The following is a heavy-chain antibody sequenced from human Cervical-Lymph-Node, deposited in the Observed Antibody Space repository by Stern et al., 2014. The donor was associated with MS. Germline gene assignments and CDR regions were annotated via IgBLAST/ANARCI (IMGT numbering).Heavy chain of an antibody. D-gene: IGHD2-15*01. Sequence: VQLVQSGAEVKKPGASVTVSCKASGYTFIDHYIHWVRQAPGQSFEWLGWINPSTGATNYGQKFQGRVTMTRDTSINTAYVELRRLRSDDTAVYFCAKVAWELLGAFDIWGQGTLITVSS. CDR3: AKVAWELLGAFDI. CDR2: INPSTGAT. J-gene: IGHJ3*02. CDR1: GYTFIDHY. V-gene: IGHV1-2*02.